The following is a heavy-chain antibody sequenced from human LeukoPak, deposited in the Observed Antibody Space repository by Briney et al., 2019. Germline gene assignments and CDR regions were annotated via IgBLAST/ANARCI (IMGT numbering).Heavy chain of an antibody. CDR3: TRVLRRREFSYTMIGDY. D-gene: IGHD3-22*01. J-gene: IGHJ4*02. CDR1: GFTFSDHY. CDR2: TRNKANSYTT. Sequence: GGSLRLSCAASGFTFSDHYMDWVRQAPGKGLEWVGRTRNKANSYTTEYAASVKGRFTISRDDSKSIAYLQMNSLKTEDTAVYYCTRVLRRREFSYTMIGDYWGQGTLVTVSS. V-gene: IGHV3-72*01.